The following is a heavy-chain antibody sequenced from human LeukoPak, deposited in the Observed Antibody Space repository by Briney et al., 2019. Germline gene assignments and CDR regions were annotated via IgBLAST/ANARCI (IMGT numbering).Heavy chain of an antibody. Sequence: GGSLRLSCAASGFTFSSYEMNWVRQAPGKGLEWVSYISSSGSTIYYADSVKGRFTISRDNSKNTLYLQMNSLRVEDTAVYYCAKGTNLDYWGQGTLVTVSS. CDR2: ISSSGSTI. CDR1: GFTFSSYE. D-gene: IGHD2-8*01. V-gene: IGHV3-48*03. J-gene: IGHJ4*02. CDR3: AKGTNLDY.